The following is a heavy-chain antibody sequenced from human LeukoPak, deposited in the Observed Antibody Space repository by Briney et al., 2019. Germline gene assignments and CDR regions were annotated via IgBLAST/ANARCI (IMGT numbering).Heavy chain of an antibody. J-gene: IGHJ4*02. V-gene: IGHV3-7*01. CDR2: IKQDGSEK. CDR1: GFTFSSYW. CDR3: ARLMYYYGSGSYLY. D-gene: IGHD3-10*01. Sequence: GGSLRLSCAASGFTFSSYWMSWVRQAPEKGLEWVANIKQDGSEKYYVDSVKGRFTISRDNAKNSLYLQMNSLRAEDTAVYYCARLMYYYGSGSYLYWGQGTLVTVSS.